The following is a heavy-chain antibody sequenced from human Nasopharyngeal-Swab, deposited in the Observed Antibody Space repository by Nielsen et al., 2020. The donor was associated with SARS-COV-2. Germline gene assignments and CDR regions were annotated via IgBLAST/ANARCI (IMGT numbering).Heavy chain of an antibody. Sequence: SETLSLTCTVSGGSISSGGYYWSWIRQHPGKGLEWIGYIYYSGSTYYNPSLKSRVTISVDTSKNQFSLKLSSVTAADTAVYYCARGATIFGGWGGMDVWGQGTTVTVSS. V-gene: IGHV4-31*03. J-gene: IGHJ6*02. CDR1: GGSISSGGYY. CDR3: ARGATIFGGWGGMDV. D-gene: IGHD3-3*01. CDR2: IYYSGST.